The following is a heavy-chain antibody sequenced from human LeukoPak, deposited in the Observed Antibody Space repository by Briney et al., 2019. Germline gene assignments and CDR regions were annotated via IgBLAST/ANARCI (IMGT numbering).Heavy chain of an antibody. Sequence: GGSLRLSCAASGFIFSNYPMHWVRQAPGKGLEWVAVISADGNNEHYADSAKGRFTLSRNNAKSTAYLQMNSLRSEDTAVYYCASPQWDTAMVTYYYYGMDVWGQGTTVTVSS. J-gene: IGHJ6*02. D-gene: IGHD5-18*01. CDR2: ISADGNNE. V-gene: IGHV3-30-3*01. CDR3: ASPQWDTAMVTYYYYGMDV. CDR1: GFIFSNYP.